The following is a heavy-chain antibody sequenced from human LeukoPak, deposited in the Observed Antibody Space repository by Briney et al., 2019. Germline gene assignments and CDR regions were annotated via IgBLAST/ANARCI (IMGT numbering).Heavy chain of an antibody. V-gene: IGHV5-51*01. CDR1: GYTFSSYW. D-gene: IGHD3-3*01. CDR2: IYPGDSDT. J-gene: IGHJ4*02. Sequence: GESLRISCKGSGYTFSSYWIGWVRQMPGKGLEWMGIIYPGDSDTRYSPSLQGQVTISVDTSIGTAYLQWSSLKASDTAIYYCARQNDFRLDYWGQGTLVTVPS. CDR3: ARQNDFRLDY.